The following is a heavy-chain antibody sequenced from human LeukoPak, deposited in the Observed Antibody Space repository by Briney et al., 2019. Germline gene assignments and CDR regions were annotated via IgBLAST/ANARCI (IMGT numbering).Heavy chain of an antibody. Sequence: SETLSLTCTVCGGSISSYYWSWIRPPPGKGLEWIGYIYYSGSTNYNPSLKSRVTISVDTSKNQFSLKLSSVTAADTAVYYCARGEYCSSTSCYRNNYHWFDPWGQGTLVTVSS. CDR3: ARGEYCSSTSCYRNNYHWFDP. J-gene: IGHJ5*02. D-gene: IGHD2-2*01. V-gene: IGHV4-59*01. CDR1: GGSISSYY. CDR2: IYYSGST.